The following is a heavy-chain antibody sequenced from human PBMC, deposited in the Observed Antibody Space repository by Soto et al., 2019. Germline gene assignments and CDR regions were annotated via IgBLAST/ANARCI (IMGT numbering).Heavy chain of an antibody. J-gene: IGHJ6*02. CDR2: ISYDGSNK. D-gene: IGHD2-2*01. CDR3: AKMLRYCSSTSCYLDYYYYGMDV. V-gene: IGHV3-30*18. CDR1: RFTFSSYG. Sequence: QVQLVESGGGVVQPGRSLRLSCAASRFTFSSYGMHWVRQAPGKGLEWVAVISYDGSNKYYADSVKGRFTISRDNSKNTLYLQMNSLRAEDTAVYYCAKMLRYCSSTSCYLDYYYYGMDVWGQGTTVTVSS.